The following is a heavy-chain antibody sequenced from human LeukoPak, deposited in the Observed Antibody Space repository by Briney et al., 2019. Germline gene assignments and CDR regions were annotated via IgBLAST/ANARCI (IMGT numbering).Heavy chain of an antibody. CDR3: ARGGYGDYVGQYYFDY. J-gene: IGHJ4*02. CDR2: IYTSGST. CDR1: GGSISSYY. D-gene: IGHD4-17*01. V-gene: IGHV4-4*07. Sequence: SETLSLTCTVPGGSISSYYWSWIRQPAGKGLEWIGRIYTSGSTNYNPSLKSRVTMSVDTSKNQFSLKLSSVTAADTAVYYCARGGYGDYVGQYYFDYWGQGTLVTVSS.